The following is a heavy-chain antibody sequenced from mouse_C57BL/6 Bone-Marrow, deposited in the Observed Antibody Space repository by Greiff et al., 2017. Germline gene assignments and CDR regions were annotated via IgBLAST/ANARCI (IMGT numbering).Heavy chain of an antibody. J-gene: IGHJ4*01. D-gene: IGHD4-1*01. Sequence: EVKLMESGGGLVKPGGSLKLSCAASGFTFSAYGMHWVRQAPEKGLEWVAYISSGSSTIYYADTVKGRFTITRDNAKNTLFLQVTSLRSEDTAMYYCARKRLTGAMDYWGQGTSVTVSS. V-gene: IGHV5-17*01. CDR2: ISSGSSTI. CDR1: GFTFSAYG. CDR3: ARKRLTGAMDY.